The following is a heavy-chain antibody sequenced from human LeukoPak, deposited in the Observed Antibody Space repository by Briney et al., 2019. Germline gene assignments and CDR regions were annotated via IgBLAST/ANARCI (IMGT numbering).Heavy chain of an antibody. CDR1: GFTFSSYN. Sequence: SGGSLRLSCAASGFTFSSYNMNWVRQAPGRGLEWVSYITSSSSTIHYADPVKGRFTISRDNAKNSLYLQMNSLRAEDTAVYYCARSGLATVHFDHWGQGTLVTVSS. J-gene: IGHJ4*02. V-gene: IGHV3-48*01. D-gene: IGHD3-3*01. CDR2: ITSSSSTI. CDR3: ARSGLATVHFDH.